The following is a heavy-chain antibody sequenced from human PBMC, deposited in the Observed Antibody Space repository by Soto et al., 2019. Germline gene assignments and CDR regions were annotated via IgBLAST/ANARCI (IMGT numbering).Heavy chain of an antibody. V-gene: IGHV5-51*01. CDR3: ARRGSSAYFWFDP. Sequence: GESLKISCKASGYIFTNYWIGWVRQMPGKGLEWMGMIYPGDSDTKYSPSFEGQVTISADKSISTAYLQWNSLKASDTAIYYCARRGSSAYFWFDPWGQGTLVTV. CDR2: IYPGDSDT. J-gene: IGHJ5*02. D-gene: IGHD5-12*01. CDR1: GYIFTNYW.